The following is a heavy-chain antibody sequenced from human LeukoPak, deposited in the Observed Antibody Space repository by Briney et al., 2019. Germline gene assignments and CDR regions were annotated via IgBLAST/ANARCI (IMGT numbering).Heavy chain of an antibody. D-gene: IGHD6-13*01. V-gene: IGHV4-34*01. Sequence: SETLSLTCAVYGGSFSVYYWSWIRQPPGKGLEWIGEINHSGSTNYNPSLKRRVTISVDTSKNQFSLKLSSVTAADTAVYYCARGPGYSSSWYGYWGQGTLVTVSS. CDR1: GGSFSVYY. J-gene: IGHJ4*02. CDR3: ARGPGYSSSWYGY. CDR2: INHSGST.